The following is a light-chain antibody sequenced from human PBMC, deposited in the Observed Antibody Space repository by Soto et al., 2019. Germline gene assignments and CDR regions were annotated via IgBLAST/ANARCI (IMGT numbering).Light chain of an antibody. J-gene: IGKJ1*01. V-gene: IGKV3-20*01. Sequence: LTQSPGSLSLSPGDRASLSWMASQNLGRGYLAWYPQKPGQAPRILIYAASSRATVIPDRFSGSGSGTDFSLTISRLEPEDFAVYYCKQYDTSPRTFGQGTKVDIK. CDR2: AAS. CDR1: QNLGRGY. CDR3: KQYDTSPRT.